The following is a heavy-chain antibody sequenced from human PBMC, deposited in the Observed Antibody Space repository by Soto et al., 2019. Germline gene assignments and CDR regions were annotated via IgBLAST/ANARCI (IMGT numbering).Heavy chain of an antibody. D-gene: IGHD2-15*01. CDR1: GGSFSGYY. Sequence: QVQLQQWGAGLLKPSETLSLTCAVYGGSFSGYYWSWIRQPPGKGLEWLGEINHSGSTNYNPSLTSRVTISVDTSKNQFSLKLSSVTAADTAVYYCARELLGVVVVAATKVWAVDAFDIWGQGTMVTVSS. V-gene: IGHV4-34*01. CDR3: ARELLGVVVVAATKVWAVDAFDI. J-gene: IGHJ3*02. CDR2: INHSGST.